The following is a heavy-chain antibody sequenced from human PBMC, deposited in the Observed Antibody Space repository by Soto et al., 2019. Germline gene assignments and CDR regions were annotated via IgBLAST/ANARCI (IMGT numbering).Heavy chain of an antibody. Sequence: QVQLQESGPGLVKPSQTLSLTCTVSGGSITSGGYCWTWIRQHPVKGLEWMGHIYYSGSSSYNPSLKSRLTISIDTSQNQFSLKLTSVTAADMAVYYCARDGDYFGSGSPPLLSKWGQGTLVTVSS. CDR1: GGSITSGGYC. V-gene: IGHV4-31*03. CDR3: ARDGDYFGSGSPPLLSK. J-gene: IGHJ4*02. D-gene: IGHD3-10*01. CDR2: IYYSGSS.